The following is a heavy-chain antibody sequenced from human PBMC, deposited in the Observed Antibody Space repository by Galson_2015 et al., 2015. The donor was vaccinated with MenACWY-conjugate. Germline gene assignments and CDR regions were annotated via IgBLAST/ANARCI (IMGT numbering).Heavy chain of an antibody. D-gene: IGHD5-24*01. CDR1: GYTINGHF. Sequence: SVKVSCKASGYTINGHFLHWVRQAPGQGLEWMGRINPNSGGTNYAEEFQGRVTMTWDTSFSTSYMELSSDDTAIYFCARSRYNTGWAFDYWGQGTLVTVSS. V-gene: IGHV1-2*06. CDR2: INPNSGGT. CDR3: ARSRYNTGWAFDY. J-gene: IGHJ4*02.